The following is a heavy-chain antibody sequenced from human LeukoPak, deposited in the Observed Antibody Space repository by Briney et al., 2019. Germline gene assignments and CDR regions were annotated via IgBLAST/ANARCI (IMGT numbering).Heavy chain of an antibody. D-gene: IGHD3-22*01. CDR2: IYTSGST. CDR3: AKVNGGYYDSSGYYFDYFDY. CDR1: GGSISSYY. V-gene: IGHV4-4*07. Sequence: SETLSLTCTVSGGSISSYYWSWIRQPAGKGLEWIGRIYTSGSTNYNPSLKSRVTMSVDTSKNQFSLKLSSVTAANTAFYYCAKVNGGYYDSSGYYFDYFDYWGQGTLSPSPQ. J-gene: IGHJ4*02.